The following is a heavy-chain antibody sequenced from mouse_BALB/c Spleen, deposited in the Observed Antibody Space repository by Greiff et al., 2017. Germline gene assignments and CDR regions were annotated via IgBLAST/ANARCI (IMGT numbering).Heavy chain of an antibody. D-gene: IGHD2-1*01. V-gene: IGHV1-18*01. J-gene: IGHJ4*01. CDR2: INPNNGGT. CDR3: AREGLFGNYVDDYAMDY. Sequence: VQLQQSGPELVKPGASVKIPCKASGYTFTDYNMDWVKQSHGKSLEWIGDINPNNGGTIYNQKFKVKATLTVDKSSSTAYMELRSLTSEDTAVYYCAREGLFGNYVDDYAMDYWGQGTSVTVSS. CDR1: GYTFTDYN.